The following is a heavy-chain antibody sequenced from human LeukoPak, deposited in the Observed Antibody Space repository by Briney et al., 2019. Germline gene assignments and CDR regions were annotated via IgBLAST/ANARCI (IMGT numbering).Heavy chain of an antibody. CDR1: GFTFSSYA. D-gene: IGHD3-10*01. V-gene: IGHV3-30*04. J-gene: IGHJ4*02. Sequence: AGGSLRLSCAASGFTFSSYAMHWVRQAPGKGLEWVAVISYDGGHKYYGDSVKGRFTISRDNSNNTLYVEINILRAEDTAVYYCARDENYYGSGSYLSDWGQGTLVTVPS. CDR3: ARDENYYGSGSYLSD. CDR2: ISYDGGHK.